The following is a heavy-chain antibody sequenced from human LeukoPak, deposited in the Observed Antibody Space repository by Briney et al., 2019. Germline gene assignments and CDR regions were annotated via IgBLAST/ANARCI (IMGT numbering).Heavy chain of an antibody. CDR1: GGSFSGYY. CDR3: ARGTYSSSQYYYGMDV. D-gene: IGHD6-13*01. J-gene: IGHJ6*02. Sequence: SETLSLTCAVYGGSFSGYYWSWIRQPPGKGLEWIGEINHSGSTNYNPSLESRVTISVDTSKNQFSLKLSSVTAADTAVYYCARGTYSSSQYYYGMDVWGQGTTVTVSS. V-gene: IGHV4-34*01. CDR2: INHSGST.